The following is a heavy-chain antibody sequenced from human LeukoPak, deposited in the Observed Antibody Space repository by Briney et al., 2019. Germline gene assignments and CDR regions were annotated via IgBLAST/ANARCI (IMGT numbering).Heavy chain of an antibody. V-gene: IGHV3-7*01. D-gene: IGHD6-6*01. CDR3: ARQSIAARFAFDI. Sequence: PGGSLRLSCAASGFTFSSYWMSWVRQAPGKGLEWVANIKQDGSEKYYVDSVKGRFTISRDNAKNSLYLQTNSLRAEDTAVYYCARQSIAARFAFDIWGQGTMVTVSS. CDR2: IKQDGSEK. CDR1: GFTFSSYW. J-gene: IGHJ3*02.